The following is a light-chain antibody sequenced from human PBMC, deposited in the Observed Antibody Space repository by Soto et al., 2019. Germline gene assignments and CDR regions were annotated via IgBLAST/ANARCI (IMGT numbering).Light chain of an antibody. CDR1: SSEVGGYNY. CDR2: EVS. J-gene: IGLJ1*01. Sequence: QSPLTQPASVSGSPGQSITISCTGTSSEVGGYNYVSWYQQHPGKAPKLMIYEVSNRPSGVSNRFSGSKSGNTASLTISGLQAEDESDYYCSSYTSISIDYVFGTGTKVTVL. V-gene: IGLV2-14*01. CDR3: SSYTSISIDYV.